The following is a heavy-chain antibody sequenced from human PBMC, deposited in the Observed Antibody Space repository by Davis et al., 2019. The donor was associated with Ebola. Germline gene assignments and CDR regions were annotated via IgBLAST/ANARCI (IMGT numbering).Heavy chain of an antibody. V-gene: IGHV1-2*04. Sequence: ASVKVSCKASGYTFTGYYMHWVRQAPGQGLEWMGWINPNSGGTNYAQKFQGWVTMTRDTSISTAYMELSRLRSDDTAVYYCARDCGLLGWADYYDSSGYYYWGQGTLVTVSS. D-gene: IGHD3-22*01. J-gene: IGHJ4*02. CDR1: GYTFTGYY. CDR2: INPNSGGT. CDR3: ARDCGLLGWADYYDSSGYYY.